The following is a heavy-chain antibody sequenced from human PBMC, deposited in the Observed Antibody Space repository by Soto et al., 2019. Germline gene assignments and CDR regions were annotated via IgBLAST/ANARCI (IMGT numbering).Heavy chain of an antibody. J-gene: IGHJ6*02. CDR3: ARDNGYSHGHGMDV. Sequence: GGSLRLSCAASGFTFSSYTIHWVRQAPGKGLEWVALILYDGGNKYYADSVKGGFTISRDNSKNTLYPQMNSLRAEDTAVYYCARDNGYSHGHGMDVWGQGTTVTVSS. V-gene: IGHV3-30-3*01. D-gene: IGHD5-18*01. CDR2: ILYDGGNK. CDR1: GFTFSSYT.